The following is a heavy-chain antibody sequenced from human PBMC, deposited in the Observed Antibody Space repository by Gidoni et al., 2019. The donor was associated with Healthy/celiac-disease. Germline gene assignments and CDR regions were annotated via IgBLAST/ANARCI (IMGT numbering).Heavy chain of an antibody. D-gene: IGHD3-3*01. V-gene: IGHV1-69*01. CDR3: ARDGPYYDFWSGQPGGSYYYGMDV. Sequence: QVQLVQSGAEVKKPGSSVKVACKASGGTFSSYAISWVRQAPGQGLEWMGGIIPIFGTANYAQKFQGRVTSTADESTSTAYMELSSLRSEDTAVYYCARDGPYYDFWSGQPGGSYYYGMDVWGQGTTVTVSS. J-gene: IGHJ6*02. CDR1: GGTFSSYA. CDR2: IIPIFGTA.